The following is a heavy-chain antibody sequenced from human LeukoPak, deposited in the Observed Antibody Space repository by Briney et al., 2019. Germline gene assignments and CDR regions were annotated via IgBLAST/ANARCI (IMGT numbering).Heavy chain of an antibody. Sequence: ASVKVSCKASGYNFTNYYMHWVRQAPGQGLEWMGIIDPKGGSTTYAKNFQGRVTMTRDTSTSTLYLDLSRLRSEDTAVYYCARDSVVRGDAFDIWGQGTMVTVSS. V-gene: IGHV1-46*01. CDR1: GYNFTNYY. D-gene: IGHD1-26*01. CDR2: IDPKGGST. CDR3: ARDSVVRGDAFDI. J-gene: IGHJ3*02.